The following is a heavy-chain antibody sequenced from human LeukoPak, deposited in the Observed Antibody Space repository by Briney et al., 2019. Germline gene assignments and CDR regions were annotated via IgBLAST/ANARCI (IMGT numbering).Heavy chain of an antibody. CDR2: IYYSGST. J-gene: IGHJ4*02. CDR3: ARAGGVNAYCGGDCFDY. D-gene: IGHD2-21*01. V-gene: IGHV4-31*03. CDR1: GGSISSGGYY. Sequence: SETLSLTCTVSGGSISSGGYYWRWIRQHPGKGLEWIGYIYYSGSTYYNPSLKSRVTISVDTSKNQFSLKLSSVTAADTAVYYCARAGGVNAYCGGDCFDYWGQGTLVTVSS.